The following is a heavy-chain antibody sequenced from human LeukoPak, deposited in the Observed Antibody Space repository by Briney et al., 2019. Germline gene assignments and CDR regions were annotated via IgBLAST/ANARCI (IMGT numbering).Heavy chain of an antibody. D-gene: IGHD3-22*01. CDR1: GFTFSSYA. CDR2: ISYDGSNK. Sequence: GGSLRLSCAASGFTFSSYAMHWVRQAPDKGLEWVAVISYDGSNKYYADSVKGRFTISRDNSKNTLYLQMNSLRAEDTAVYYCARDRGYDSSGYYGYWGQGTLVTVSS. CDR3: ARDRGYDSSGYYGY. V-gene: IGHV3-30*04. J-gene: IGHJ4*02.